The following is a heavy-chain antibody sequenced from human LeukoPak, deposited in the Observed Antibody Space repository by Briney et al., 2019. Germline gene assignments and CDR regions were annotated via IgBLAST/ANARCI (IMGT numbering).Heavy chain of an antibody. CDR1: GYTFTNYE. CDR2: MNPSSGNT. V-gene: IGHV1-8*01. CDR3: ARVVGATTQLDY. Sequence: ASVKVSCKASGYTFTNYEINWVRQGTGQGLEWLGWMNPSSGNTGYAQKFQGRVTMTRDTSISTAYMEPSSLRSEDTAVYYCARVVGATTQLDYWGQGTLVTVSS. J-gene: IGHJ4*02. D-gene: IGHD1-26*01.